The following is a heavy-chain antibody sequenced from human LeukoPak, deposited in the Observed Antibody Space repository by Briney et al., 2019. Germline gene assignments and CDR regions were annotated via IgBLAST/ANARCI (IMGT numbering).Heavy chain of an antibody. D-gene: IGHD3-10*01. CDR1: GGTFSSYA. Sequence: ASVTVSCKASGGTFSSYAISWVRQAPGQGLEWMGGIIPIFGTANYAQKFQGRVTITADESTSTAYMELSSLRSEDTAVYYCAENYYYGSGSYYKGNYYYYGMDVWGKGTTVTVSS. CDR2: IIPIFGTA. V-gene: IGHV1-69*13. CDR3: AENYYYGSGSYYKGNYYYYGMDV. J-gene: IGHJ6*04.